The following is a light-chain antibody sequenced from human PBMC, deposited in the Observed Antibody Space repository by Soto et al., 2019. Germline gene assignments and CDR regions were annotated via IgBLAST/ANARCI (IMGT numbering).Light chain of an antibody. Sequence: QSVLTQPASVSGSPGQSITISCTGTSSNVGSYKLVSWYQQHPGKAPKLMIFEVNKRPSGVSNRFSGSKSGNTASLTISGLKVEDEADYYCCSSVGSPTHVFGTGTKVTVL. CDR3: CSSVGSPTHV. CDR2: EVN. J-gene: IGLJ1*01. V-gene: IGLV2-23*02. CDR1: SSNVGSYKL.